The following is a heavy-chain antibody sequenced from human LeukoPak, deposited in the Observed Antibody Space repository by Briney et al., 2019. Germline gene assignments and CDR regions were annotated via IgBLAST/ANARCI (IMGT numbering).Heavy chain of an antibody. V-gene: IGHV3-23*01. J-gene: IGHJ4*02. Sequence: GGSLRLSCAASGFTFSSYNMNWVRQAPGKGLEWVSAISGSGGSTYYADSVKGRFTISRDNSKNTLYLQMNSLRAEDTAVYYCAKEDYDSSGNYLYYFDYWGQGTLVTVSS. CDR2: ISGSGGST. CDR3: AKEDYDSSGNYLYYFDY. D-gene: IGHD3-22*01. CDR1: GFTFSSYN.